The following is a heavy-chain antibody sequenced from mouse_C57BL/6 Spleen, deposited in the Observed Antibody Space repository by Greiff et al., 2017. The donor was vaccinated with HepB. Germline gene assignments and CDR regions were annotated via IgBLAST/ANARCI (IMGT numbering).Heavy chain of an antibody. CDR3: ARGVYYDAMDY. CDR2: IYPGDGDT. Sequence: VQLQQSGPELVKPGASVKISCKASGYAFSSSWMHWVQQRPGKGLEWIGRIYPGDGDTNYNGKFKGKATLTADKSSSTVYMQLSSLTSEDSAVYLCARGVYYDAMDYWGQGTSVTVSS. CDR1: GYAFSSSW. V-gene: IGHV1-82*01. J-gene: IGHJ4*01.